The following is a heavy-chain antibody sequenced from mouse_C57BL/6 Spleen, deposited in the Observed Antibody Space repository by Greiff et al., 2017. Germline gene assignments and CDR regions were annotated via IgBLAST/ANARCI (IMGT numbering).Heavy chain of an antibody. CDR2: IYPRSGNT. Sequence: QVQLQQSGAELARPGASVKLSCKASGYTFTSYGISWVKPRTGPGLEWIGEIYPRSGNTYYNEKFKGKATLTADKSSSTAYMELRSLTSEDSAVYFCARMRIESSRDYFDDWGQGTTLTVSS. J-gene: IGHJ2*01. D-gene: IGHD1-1*01. CDR3: ARMRIESSRDYFDD. CDR1: GYTFTSYG. V-gene: IGHV1-81*01.